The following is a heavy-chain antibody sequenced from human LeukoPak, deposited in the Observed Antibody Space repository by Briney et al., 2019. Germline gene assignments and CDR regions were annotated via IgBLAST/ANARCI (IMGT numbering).Heavy chain of an antibody. CDR3: TKKALYYCSSVHWFFP. CDR1: GFTFSSYG. CDR2: ISYDGGNK. V-gene: IGHV3-30*18. Sequence: AGPLRLFCAASGFTFSSYGMHWVRQAPGKGLEWVAVISYDGGNKYYADSVKGRFTISRDNSKNTLYLQMNSLRAEDTAVYYCTKKALYYCSSVHWFFPWVQGTLV. J-gene: IGHJ5*02. D-gene: IGHD6-6*01.